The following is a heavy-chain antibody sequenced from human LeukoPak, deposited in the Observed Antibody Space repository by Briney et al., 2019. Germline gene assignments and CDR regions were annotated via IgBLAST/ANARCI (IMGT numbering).Heavy chain of an antibody. J-gene: IGHJ5*02. V-gene: IGHV1-18*01. Sequence: EAPVKVSCKASGYTFTSYEINWVRQAPGQGLEWMGWISVYNGDTNYAQKLQGRVTMTTDTSTSTAYMELRSLRSDDTAMYYCARAGIAAAGHNWFDPWGQGTLVSVSS. CDR3: ARAGIAAAGHNWFDP. CDR2: ISVYNGDT. D-gene: IGHD6-13*01. CDR1: GYTFTSYE.